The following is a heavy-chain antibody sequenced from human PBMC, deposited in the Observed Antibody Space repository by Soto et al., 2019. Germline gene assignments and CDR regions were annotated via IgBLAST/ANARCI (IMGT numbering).Heavy chain of an antibody. CDR2: INHSGST. D-gene: IGHD6-6*01. J-gene: IGHJ6*02. CDR1: GGSFSGYY. Sequence: SETLSLTCAVYGGSFSGYYWSWIRQPPGKGLEWIGEINHSGSTNYNPSLKSRVTISVDTSKNQFSLNLSSVTAADTAVYYCAGGRGRQQLVMSYYSGMDVWGQGTTVTVSS. CDR3: AGGRGRQQLVMSYYSGMDV. V-gene: IGHV4-34*01.